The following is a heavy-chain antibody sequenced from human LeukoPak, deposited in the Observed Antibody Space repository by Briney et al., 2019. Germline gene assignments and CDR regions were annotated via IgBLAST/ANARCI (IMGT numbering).Heavy chain of an antibody. CDR3: ARDIGWLGINRYYLDY. CDR2: ISAYNGNT. V-gene: IGHV1-18*01. D-gene: IGHD6-19*01. Sequence: ASVKVSCKASNYTFTTYGISWVRQAPGQGLEWMGWISAYNGNTKYAQNLQGRVTMTTDKSTSTAYMELRSLRSDDTAVYYCARDIGWLGINRYYLDYWGQGTLVTVSS. J-gene: IGHJ4*02. CDR1: NYTFTTYG.